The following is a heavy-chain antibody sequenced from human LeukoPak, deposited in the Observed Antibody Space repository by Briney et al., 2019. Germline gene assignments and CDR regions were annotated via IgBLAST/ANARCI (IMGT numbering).Heavy chain of an antibody. V-gene: IGHV3-23*01. J-gene: IGHJ4*02. Sequence: GGSLRLSCAASGFTFNNYAMSWVRQAPGKGLEWVSTVSGRDISPFYADSVKGRFSISRDNSRNTLYLQMNSLRAEDTAVYYCAKDASGPEYWGQGTLVTVSS. CDR2: VSGRDISP. CDR3: AKDASGPEY. CDR1: GFTFNNYA.